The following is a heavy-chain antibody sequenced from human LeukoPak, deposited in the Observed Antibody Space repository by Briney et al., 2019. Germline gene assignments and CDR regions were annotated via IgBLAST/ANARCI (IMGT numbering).Heavy chain of an antibody. V-gene: IGHV3-15*01. Sequence: GGSLRLSCVDSGFTFTNAWMSWVRQAPGKGLEWIGRIKSKTGGETTNYAEPVRGRFTISRDDSKSAVYLQMNSLKIEDTAVYYCTTDLGTYYHGSQRLIPIDYWGQGTLVTVSS. CDR2: IKSKTGGETT. CDR1: GFTFTNAW. J-gene: IGHJ4*02. D-gene: IGHD3-10*01. CDR3: TTDLGTYYHGSQRLIPIDY.